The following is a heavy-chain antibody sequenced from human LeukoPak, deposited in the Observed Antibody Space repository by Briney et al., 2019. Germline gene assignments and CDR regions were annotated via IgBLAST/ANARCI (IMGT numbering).Heavy chain of an antibody. CDR3: TRVSGTYNWFDP. V-gene: IGHV3-73*01. D-gene: IGHD1-26*01. CDR2: IKDKGYATPT. CDR1: GFTFSGSA. Sequence: GGSLRLSCAASGFTFSGSAIHWVRQPSGKGLECVGQIKDKGYATPTPYAASEKGRLIISRDDSINTAYLQMKSLKTEDTALYYCTRVSGTYNWFDPWGQGTLVTVSS. J-gene: IGHJ5*02.